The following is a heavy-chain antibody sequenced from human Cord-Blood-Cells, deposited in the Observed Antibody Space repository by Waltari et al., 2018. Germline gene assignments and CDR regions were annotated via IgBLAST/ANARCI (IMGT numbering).Heavy chain of an antibody. CDR2: INPNSGGT. V-gene: IGHV1-2*06. CDR1: GYTFTGYY. J-gene: IGHJ5*02. Sequence: QVQLVQSGAEVKKPGASVKVSCKASGYTFTGYYMHWVRQAPGQGLEWMGRINPNSGGTNYAQKLQGRVTMTRDTSISTAYMELSRLRSDDTAVYYCAFTVAGRDWFDPWGQGTLVTVSS. D-gene: IGHD6-19*01. CDR3: AFTVAGRDWFDP.